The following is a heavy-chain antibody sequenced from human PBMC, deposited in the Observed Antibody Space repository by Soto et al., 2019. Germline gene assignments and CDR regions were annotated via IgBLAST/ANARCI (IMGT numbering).Heavy chain of an antibody. J-gene: IGHJ5*02. D-gene: IGHD2-2*01. Sequence: QVQLQESGPGLVKPSQTLSLTCTVSGGSISSGGYYWSWIRQHPGKGLEWIGYIYYSGSTYYNPSLTSRVTISVDTSKNQFSLKLSSVTAADTAVYYCARDPAPSRYCSSTSCQTNWFDPWGQGTLVTVSS. V-gene: IGHV4-31*03. CDR2: IYYSGST. CDR1: GGSISSGGYY. CDR3: ARDPAPSRYCSSTSCQTNWFDP.